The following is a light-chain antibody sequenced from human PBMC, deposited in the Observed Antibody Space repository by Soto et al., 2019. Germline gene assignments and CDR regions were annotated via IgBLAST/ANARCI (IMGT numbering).Light chain of an antibody. CDR2: EGS. Sequence: QSALTQPASVSGSPGQSITISCTGTSSDVGSYNLVSWYQQHPGKAPELMIYEGSKRPSGVSNRFSGSKSGNTASLTISGLQAEDEADYYCCSYAGSSTHVVFGGGTQLTVL. V-gene: IGLV2-23*01. CDR3: CSYAGSSTHVV. CDR1: SSDVGSYNL. J-gene: IGLJ2*01.